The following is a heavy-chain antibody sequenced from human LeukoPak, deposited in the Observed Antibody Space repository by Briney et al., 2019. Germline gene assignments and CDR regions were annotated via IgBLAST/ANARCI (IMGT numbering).Heavy chain of an antibody. CDR1: GFTFTTYA. J-gene: IGHJ4*02. D-gene: IGHD1-1*01. CDR2: ISGSDDAT. CDR3: ARLSGTSGTTSRVLHY. V-gene: IGHV3-23*01. Sequence: GGSLRLSCAASGFTFTTYAMIWVRRTPGKGLERVSAISGSDDATYYADFVKGRFTISRDNSENTVYLQVNSLRAEGTAVYYCARLSGTSGTTSRVLHYWGQGALVTVSS.